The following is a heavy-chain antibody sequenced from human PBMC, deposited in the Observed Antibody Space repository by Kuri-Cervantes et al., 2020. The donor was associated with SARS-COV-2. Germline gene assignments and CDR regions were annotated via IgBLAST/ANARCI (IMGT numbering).Heavy chain of an antibody. CDR2: ISAYNGNT. CDR1: GYTFTGYY. Sequence: ASVKVSCKASGYTFTGYYMHWVRQAPGQGLEWMGWISAYNGNTNYAQKLQGRVTMTTDTSTSTAYMELRSLRSDDTAVYYCARRYSGSYGSYWFDPWGQGTLVTVSS. CDR3: ARRYSGSYGSYWFDP. V-gene: IGHV1-18*04. D-gene: IGHD1-26*01. J-gene: IGHJ5*02.